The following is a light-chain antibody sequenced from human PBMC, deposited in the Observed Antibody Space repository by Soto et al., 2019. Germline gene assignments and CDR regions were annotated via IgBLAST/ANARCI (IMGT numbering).Light chain of an antibody. Sequence: DIQMTQSPSSLSASVGDRVSITCRASQGITNYLAWYQQKPGKVPKLLIYAASTLQSGVPSRFSGSGSGTDFTLTISNLQPEDVATYYCLRFNSAPYTFGQGTKLEIK. J-gene: IGKJ2*01. CDR3: LRFNSAPYT. CDR2: AAS. V-gene: IGKV1-27*01. CDR1: QGITNY.